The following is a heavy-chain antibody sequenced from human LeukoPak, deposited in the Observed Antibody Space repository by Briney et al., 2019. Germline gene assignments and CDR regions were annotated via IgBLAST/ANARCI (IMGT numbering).Heavy chain of an antibody. Sequence: NPSGTLSLTCAVSGGSISSSNWWSWVRQPPGKGLEWIGEIYHSGSTNYNPSLKSRVTISVDTSKNQFSLKLSSVTAADTAVYYCARDWGVSARPGYMDVWGKGTTVTVSS. CDR1: GGSISSSNW. CDR3: ARDWGVSARPGYMDV. V-gene: IGHV4-4*02. CDR2: IYHSGST. J-gene: IGHJ6*03. D-gene: IGHD6-6*01.